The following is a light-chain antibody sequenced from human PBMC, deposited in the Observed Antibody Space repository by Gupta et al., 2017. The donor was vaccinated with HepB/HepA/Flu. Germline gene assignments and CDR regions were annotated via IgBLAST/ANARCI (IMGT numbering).Light chain of an antibody. V-gene: IGKV3-20*01. CDR1: QSVSNNF. CDR2: TAS. J-gene: IGKJ1*01. CDR3: QQDGSSPRT. Sequence: EIVLTQSPGTLSLSPGERATLSCRASQSVSNNFLAWYQQKPGQAPRLLFYTASSRATGIPDRFSGSGSGTDFTLTISRLEPEDFAVYYCQQDGSSPRTFGQGTKVEIK.